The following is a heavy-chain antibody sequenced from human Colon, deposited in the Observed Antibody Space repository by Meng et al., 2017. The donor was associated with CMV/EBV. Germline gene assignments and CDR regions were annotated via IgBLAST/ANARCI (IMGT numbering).Heavy chain of an antibody. V-gene: IGHV1-46*01. D-gene: IGHD6-13*01. J-gene: IGHJ5*02. Sequence: GESLKISCKASGYTFTGYYMHWVRQAPGQGLEWMGIINPSGGSTSYAQKFQGRVTMTRDTSTSTVYMELSSLRSEDTAVYYCARGSSQNWFDPWGQGTLVTVSS. CDR3: ARGSSQNWFDP. CDR2: INPSGGST. CDR1: GYTFTGYY.